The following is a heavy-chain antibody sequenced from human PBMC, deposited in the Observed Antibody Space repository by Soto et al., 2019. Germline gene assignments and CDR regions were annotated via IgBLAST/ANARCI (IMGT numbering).Heavy chain of an antibody. CDR3: ARCGDSYYYHGMDV. CDR2: IYSGGST. Sequence: EVQLVESGGGLIQPWVSLRLSCAASGFTVNGNYMSWVRQAPGKGLEWVSGIYSGGSTYYADSVKGRFTISRDKSKNTRYLPMNSLSAEDTAVYYCARCGDSYYYHGMDVWGQGTTVTVSS. CDR1: GFTVNGNY. D-gene: IGHD3-10*01. V-gene: IGHV3-53*01. J-gene: IGHJ6*02.